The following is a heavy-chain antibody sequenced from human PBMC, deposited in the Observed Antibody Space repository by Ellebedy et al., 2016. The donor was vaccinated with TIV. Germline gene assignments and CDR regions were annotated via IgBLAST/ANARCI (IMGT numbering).Heavy chain of an antibody. D-gene: IGHD4-23*01. V-gene: IGHV2-5*02. CDR2: IYWDDDK. CDR3: AHRRKSVTVGTVFDQ. J-gene: IGHJ5*02. CDR1: GFSLSSSGEG. Sequence: SGPTLVKPTQTLTLTCTFSGFSLSSSGEGVGWIRQPPGKALEWLALIYWDDDKRYSPSLKSRLTMTKDNSTNEIFLTMTKMDTVDTATYFCAHRRKSVTVGTVFDQWGQGTLVIVSS.